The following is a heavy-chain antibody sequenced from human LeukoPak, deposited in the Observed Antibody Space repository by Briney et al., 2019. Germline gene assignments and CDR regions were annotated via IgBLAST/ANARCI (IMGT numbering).Heavy chain of an antibody. J-gene: IGHJ4*02. V-gene: IGHV1-24*01. D-gene: IGHD2-15*01. Sequence: ASVKVSCKVSGYTLTELSMHWVRQAPGKGLEWMGGFDPEDGETIYAQKFQGRVTMTEDTSTDTAYMGLSSLRSEDTAVYYCATLPWYAGVRDYWGQGTLVTVSS. CDR2: FDPEDGET. CDR1: GYTLTELS. CDR3: ATLPWYAGVRDY.